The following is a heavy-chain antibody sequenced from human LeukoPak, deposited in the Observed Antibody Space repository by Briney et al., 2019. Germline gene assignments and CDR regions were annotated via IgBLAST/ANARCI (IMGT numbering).Heavy chain of an antibody. CDR2: IKEDGSDT. V-gene: IGHV3-7*01. CDR1: GFTFTNYW. CDR3: GRINYGDYA. D-gene: IGHD4-17*01. Sequence: PGGSLRLSCAASGFTFTNYWMSWVRQAPGKGLERVANIKEDGSDTHYVDSVKGRFTISRDNAKNSLYLQMTSLRAEDTAVYFCGRINYGDYAWGQGTLVTVSS. J-gene: IGHJ5*02.